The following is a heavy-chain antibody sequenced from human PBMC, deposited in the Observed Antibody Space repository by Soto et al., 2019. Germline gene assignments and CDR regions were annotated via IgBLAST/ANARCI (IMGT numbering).Heavy chain of an antibody. CDR1: GGSISSYY. Sequence: PSETLSLTCTVSGGSISSYYWSWIRQPPGKGLEWIGYIYYSGSTNYNPSLKSRVTISVDTSKKQFSLNLSSVTAADTAVYYCARFHGGNSESDYWGQGTLVTVSS. V-gene: IGHV4-59*01. CDR2: IYYSGST. D-gene: IGHD2-21*02. J-gene: IGHJ4*02. CDR3: ARFHGGNSESDY.